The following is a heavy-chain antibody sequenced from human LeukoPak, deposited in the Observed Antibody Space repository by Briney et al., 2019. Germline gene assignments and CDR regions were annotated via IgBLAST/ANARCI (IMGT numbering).Heavy chain of an antibody. J-gene: IGHJ4*02. D-gene: IGHD6-6*01. CDR1: GFTFSNYS. V-gene: IGHV3-21*01. CDR3: ARDLGIAARRAPFDY. CDR2: ISSSSSYI. Sequence: GGSLRLSCAASGFTFSNYSMNWVRQAPGKGLEWVLSISSSSSYIYYADSVKGRFTISRDNAKNSLYLQMNSLRAEDTAVYYCARDLGIAARRAPFDYWGQATLVTVSS.